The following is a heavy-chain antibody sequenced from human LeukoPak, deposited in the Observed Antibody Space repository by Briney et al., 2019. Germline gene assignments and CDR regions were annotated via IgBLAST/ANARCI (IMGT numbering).Heavy chain of an antibody. CDR3: ARFGSGSYYGPYYFDY. D-gene: IGHD1-26*01. J-gene: IGHJ4*02. V-gene: IGHV4-59*08. CDR1: GGSISSYY. CDR2: IYYSGST. Sequence: SETLSLTCTVSGGSISSYYWSWIRQPPGKGLEWIGYIYYSGSTNYNPSLKSRVTISVDTSKNQFSLKLSSVTAADTAVYYCARFGSGSYYGPYYFDYWGQGTLVTVSS.